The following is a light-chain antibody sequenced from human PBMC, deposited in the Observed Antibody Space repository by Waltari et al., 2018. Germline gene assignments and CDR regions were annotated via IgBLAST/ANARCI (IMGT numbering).Light chain of an antibody. CDR1: SRDVGGYNY. CDR2: DVS. V-gene: IGLV2-11*02. J-gene: IGLJ1*01. Sequence: QSALTQHRSVSGSPGQSVTISCTGTSRDVGGYNYVSWYQQPPGKAPKLLISDVSERPSGVPDRFSGSMSGNTASLNISGLQAEDEADYYCWSYAGTSTFVFGTGTKVTVL. CDR3: WSYAGTSTFV.